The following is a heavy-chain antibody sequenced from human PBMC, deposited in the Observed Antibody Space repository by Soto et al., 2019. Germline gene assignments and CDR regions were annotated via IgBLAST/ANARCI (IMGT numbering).Heavy chain of an antibody. CDR2: INHSGST. D-gene: IGHD3-3*01. J-gene: IGHJ4*02. Sequence: SETLSLTCAVYGGSFSGYYWSWIRQPPGKGLEWIGEINHSGSTNYNPSLKSRVTISVDTSKNQFSLKLSSVTAADTAVYYCARGRFYYDFWSGYPPLFDYWGQGTLVTVSS. CDR3: ARGRFYYDFWSGYPPLFDY. CDR1: GGSFSGYY. V-gene: IGHV4-34*01.